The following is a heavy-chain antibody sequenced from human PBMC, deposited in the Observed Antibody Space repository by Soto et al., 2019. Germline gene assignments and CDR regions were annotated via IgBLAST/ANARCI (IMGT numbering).Heavy chain of an antibody. CDR3: ARDGSTSWYSYDYHGMDV. Sequence: EVQLVESGGGLVQPGGSLRLSCGASGFTFRTYWLSWVRQVPGKGLEWVANINQDGSEKNYVDSVKGRFTISRDNAKNSLYLLMSSLRAEDTAIYYCARDGSTSWYSYDYHGMDVWGQGTTVTVSS. J-gene: IGHJ6*02. CDR2: INQDGSEK. D-gene: IGHD5-18*01. V-gene: IGHV3-7*05. CDR1: GFTFRTYW.